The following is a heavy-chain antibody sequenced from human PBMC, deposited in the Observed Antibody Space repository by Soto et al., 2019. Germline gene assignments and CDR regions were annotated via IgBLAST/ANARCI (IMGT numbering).Heavy chain of an antibody. CDR1: GFSLSTSGVG. CDR3: AHTGIGWYLKIFGY. CDR2: IYWSDDK. J-gene: IGHJ4*02. Sequence: QITLKESGPTLVKPTQTLTLTCTFSGFSLSTSGVGVGWIRQPPGKALEWLALIYWSDDKRYSPSLTSRLTITKDTSKNQVVLTMTNMNPVDTATYYCAHTGIGWYLKIFGYWGQGTLVTVSS. D-gene: IGHD6-19*01. V-gene: IGHV2-5*01.